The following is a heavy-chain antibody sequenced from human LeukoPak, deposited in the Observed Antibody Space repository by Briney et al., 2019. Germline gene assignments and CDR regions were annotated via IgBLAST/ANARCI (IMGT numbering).Heavy chain of an antibody. J-gene: IGHJ4*02. CDR3: AGCEY. CDR1: AFTFSNCW. Sequence: GGSLRLSCAASAFTFSNCWMNWVRQAPGKGLEWVANLNQDGSGKYYVDSVKGRFTISRDNAKNSLYLQMNSLRVEDTAVYYCAGCEYWGRGTLVTVSS. V-gene: IGHV3-7*01. CDR2: LNQDGSGK.